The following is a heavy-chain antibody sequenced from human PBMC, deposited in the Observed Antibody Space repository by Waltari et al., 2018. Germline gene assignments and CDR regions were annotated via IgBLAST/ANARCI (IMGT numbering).Heavy chain of an antibody. Sequence: QVQLEESGGGLVKPGGSLRLSCAVSGFTFSDYYMRWIRQAPGKGLDWGSYISRGGGSIYYADAVKGRFSMSRDNARKSLYLQMNNLRAEDTAVYYCARVVRGLMIHPNGAFDIWGQGTKVTVSS. D-gene: IGHD3-10*01. J-gene: IGHJ3*02. CDR2: ISRGGGSI. CDR1: GFTFSDYY. V-gene: IGHV3-11*01. CDR3: ARVVRGLMIHPNGAFDI.